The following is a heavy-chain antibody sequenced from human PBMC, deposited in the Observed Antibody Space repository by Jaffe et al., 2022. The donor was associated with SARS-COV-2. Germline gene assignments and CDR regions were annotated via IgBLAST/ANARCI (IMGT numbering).Heavy chain of an antibody. D-gene: IGHD6-13*01. CDR2: MNPNSGNT. J-gene: IGHJ6*02. V-gene: IGHV1-8*01. CDR3: ARGQTIGNYRYSSSWYEVRVPYYYYYGMDV. Sequence: QVQLVQSGAEVKKPGASVKVSCKASGYTFTSYDINWVRQATGQGLEWMGWMNPNSGNTGYAQKFQGRVTMTRNTSISTAYMELSSLRSEDTAVYYCARGQTIGNYRYSSSWYEVRVPYYYYYGMDVWGQGTTVTVSS. CDR1: GYTFTSYD.